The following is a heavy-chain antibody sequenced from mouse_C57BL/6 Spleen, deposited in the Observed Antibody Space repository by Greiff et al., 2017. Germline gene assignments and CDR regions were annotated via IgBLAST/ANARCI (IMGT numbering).Heavy chain of an antibody. CDR3: ARMRVTTAVYYAMDY. D-gene: IGHD2-2*01. CDR1: GFSLSTFGMG. J-gene: IGHJ4*01. V-gene: IGHV8-8*01. Sequence: QVTLKVSGPGILQPSPTLSLTCSFSGFSLSTFGMGVGWIRQPSGKGLEWLAHIWWDDDKYYNPALKSRHTISKDTSKTQVFLKIANVDTADTATYYCARMRVTTAVYYAMDYWGQGTSVTVSS. CDR2: IWWDDDK.